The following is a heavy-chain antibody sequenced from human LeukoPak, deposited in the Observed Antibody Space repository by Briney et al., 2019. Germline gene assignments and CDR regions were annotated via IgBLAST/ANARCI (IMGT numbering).Heavy chain of an antibody. CDR1: GASITNGYY. CDR2: IYHSGST. V-gene: IGHV4-38-2*02. D-gene: IGHD2/OR15-2a*01. CDR3: ARLGCCNRVSCYGWLDP. Sequence: SETLSLTCTVSGASITNGYYWGWIRQSPGKGLEWIGSIYHSGSTYRNPSLQSRVSMSADTSNNQFSLTLSSVTAADTAVYYCARLGCCNRVSCYGWLDPWGQGTLVTVSS. J-gene: IGHJ5*02.